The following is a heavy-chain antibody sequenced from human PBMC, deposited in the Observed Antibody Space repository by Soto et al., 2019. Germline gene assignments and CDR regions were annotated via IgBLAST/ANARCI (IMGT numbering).Heavy chain of an antibody. Sequence: EVQLLESGGGLAQPGGSLRLSCVASGFTFSNYAMSWVRQAPGKGLEWVSTISGPGETTFYADSVNGRFTISRDNSKTTLYLQVSRLRAEDTAVYYCAKDFIPKNGVHVPFDIWGQGTMVTVSS. J-gene: IGHJ3*02. CDR1: GFTFSNYA. CDR3: AKDFIPKNGVHVPFDI. D-gene: IGHD3-10*02. CDR2: ISGPGETT. V-gene: IGHV3-23*01.